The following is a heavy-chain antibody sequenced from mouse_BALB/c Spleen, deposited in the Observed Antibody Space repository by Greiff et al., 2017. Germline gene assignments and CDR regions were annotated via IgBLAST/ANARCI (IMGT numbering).Heavy chain of an antibody. J-gene: IGHJ3*01. Sequence: VHVKQSGAELVKPGASVKLSCTASGFNIKDTYMHWVKQRPEQGLEWIGRIDPANGNTKYDPKFQGKATITADTSSNTAYLQLSSLTSEDTAVYYCADYGALYAMDYWGQGTLVTVSA. CDR1: GFNIKDTY. CDR3: ADYGALYAMDY. V-gene: IGHV14-3*02. CDR2: IDPANGNT. D-gene: IGHD1-2*01.